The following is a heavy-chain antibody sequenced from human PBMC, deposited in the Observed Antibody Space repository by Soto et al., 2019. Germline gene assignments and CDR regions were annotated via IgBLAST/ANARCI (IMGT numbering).Heavy chain of an antibody. CDR2: IFYSGSS. CDR1: GGSISSYY. J-gene: IGHJ4*02. CDR3: ASGGWQLDY. Sequence: SETLSLTCTVSGGSISSYYWSWIRQPPGKGLEWIGYIFYSGSSNYNPSLKSRVTISPDTSKNQFSLELNSVTAADTAVYYCASGGWQLDYWGQGTLVTVSS. D-gene: IGHD6-19*01. V-gene: IGHV4-59*01.